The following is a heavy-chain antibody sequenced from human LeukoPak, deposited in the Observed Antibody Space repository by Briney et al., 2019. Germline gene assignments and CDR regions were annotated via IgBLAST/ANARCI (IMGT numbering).Heavy chain of an antibody. Sequence: PGGSLRLSCAASGFSFSSYWMTWVRQAPGKGLEWVANIKQVGSERYYVDSVRGRFTISRDNAKNSLYVQMNSLRVEDTAIYYCARIGGAARPFYMDVWGKGTTVTVSS. CDR1: GFSFSSYW. CDR2: IKQVGSER. V-gene: IGHV3-7*01. D-gene: IGHD6-6*01. CDR3: ARIGGAARPFYMDV. J-gene: IGHJ6*03.